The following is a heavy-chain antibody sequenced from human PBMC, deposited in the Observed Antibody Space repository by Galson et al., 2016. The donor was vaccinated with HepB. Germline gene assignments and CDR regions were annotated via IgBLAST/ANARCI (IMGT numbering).Heavy chain of an antibody. CDR2: IYSSGST. V-gene: IGHV3-53*01. J-gene: IGHJ4*02. Sequence: SLRLSCAASGFIVNNNYMNWFRQAPGKGLEWVPVIYSSGSTFYADSVKGRFTISRDNSKNTLYLQMNSLRAEDTAVYYCARGRVDGNAASDFWGQGTLVTVSS. CDR1: GFIVNNNY. D-gene: IGHD5-12*01. CDR3: ARGRVDGNAASDF.